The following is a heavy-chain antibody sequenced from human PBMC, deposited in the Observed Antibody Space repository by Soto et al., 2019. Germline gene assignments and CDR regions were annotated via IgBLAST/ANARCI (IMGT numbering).Heavy chain of an antibody. CDR1: AYSFTNYG. D-gene: IGHD6-19*01. J-gene: IGHJ6*03. CDR2: ISAYNGNT. CDR3: ARDRGVAPPVAGNTHYYYYMDV. Sequence: QDQLVQSGVEVKKPGASVKVSCRASAYSFTNYGITWVRQAPGQGFEWMGWISAYNGNTNYAQKFQGRVTMTTDASTSTAYLELRSLRADDTAVYYCARDRGVAPPVAGNTHYYYYMDVWGKGTTVNVSS. V-gene: IGHV1-18*01.